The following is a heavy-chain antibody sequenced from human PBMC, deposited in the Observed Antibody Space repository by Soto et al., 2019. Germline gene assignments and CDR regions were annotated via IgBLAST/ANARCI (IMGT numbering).Heavy chain of an antibody. CDR1: GFTFSSYD. CDR2: IGTAGDT. J-gene: IGHJ6*03. Sequence: EVQLVESGGGLVQPGGSLRLSCAASGFTFSSYDMHWVRQATGKGLEWVSGIGTAGDTYYPGSVKGRFTISRENAKNSLYLQMNSLRAGDTAVYYCARAASVRGGYYMDVWGKGTTVTVSS. D-gene: IGHD3-10*01. V-gene: IGHV3-13*01. CDR3: ARAASVRGGYYMDV.